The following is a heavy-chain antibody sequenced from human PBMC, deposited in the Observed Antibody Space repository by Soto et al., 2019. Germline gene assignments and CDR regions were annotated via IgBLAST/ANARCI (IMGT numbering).Heavy chain of an antibody. J-gene: IGHJ6*02. D-gene: IGHD5-12*01. CDR2: ISTYNGDT. CDR3: AREGVAPYYYYGMDV. Sequence: ASVKVSCKASGYTFTRSGISWVRQAPGQGLEWMGWISTYNGDTNYAQTFQGRVTMPTDTSTSTVHMEVRSLRSDDTAVYYCAREGVAPYYYYGMDVWGQGTPVIVSS. V-gene: IGHV1-18*01. CDR1: GYTFTRSG.